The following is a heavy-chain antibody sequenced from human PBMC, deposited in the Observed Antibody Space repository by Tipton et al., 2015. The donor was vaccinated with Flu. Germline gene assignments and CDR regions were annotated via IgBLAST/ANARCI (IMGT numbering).Heavy chain of an antibody. CDR2: TLHSGST. Sequence: GLVKPSGTLSLTCTVSGDSISSSNWWTWVRQSPGKGLEWIGETLHSGSTNYKPSLKGRVTISVDKSKNQFSLNLTSVTAADTAVYYCARDPMSEGGMDVWGQGTTVIVSS. V-gene: IGHV4-4*02. J-gene: IGHJ6*02. CDR3: ARDPMSEGGMDV. D-gene: IGHD1-26*01. CDR1: GDSISSSNW.